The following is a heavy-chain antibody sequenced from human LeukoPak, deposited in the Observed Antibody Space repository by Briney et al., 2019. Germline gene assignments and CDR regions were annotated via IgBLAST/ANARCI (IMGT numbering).Heavy chain of an antibody. V-gene: IGHV3-21*01. Sequence: GGSLRLSCAASGFTFSSYSMNWVRQAPGKGLEWVSSISSSSSYIYYADSVKGRFTISRDNAKNSLYLQMNSLRAEDTAVYYCARGELYGGYGDYWGQGTLVTVSS. CDR2: ISSSSSYI. J-gene: IGHJ4*02. CDR1: GFTFSSYS. CDR3: ARGELYGGYGDY. D-gene: IGHD5-12*01.